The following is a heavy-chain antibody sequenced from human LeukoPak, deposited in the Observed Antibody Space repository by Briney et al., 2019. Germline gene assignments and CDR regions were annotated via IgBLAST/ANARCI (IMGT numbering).Heavy chain of an antibody. D-gene: IGHD3-9*01. Sequence: SVKVSCKASGGTFSSYAIGWVRQAPGQGLEWMGRIIPLLGKVKYAQKFLGRVTITADKSTSTAYMELSSLRSEDTAVYYCARDADDYDILTGYSKGNAFDMWGQGTMVTVSS. CDR3: ARDADDYDILTGYSKGNAFDM. CDR1: GGTFSSYA. J-gene: IGHJ3*02. CDR2: IIPLLGKV. V-gene: IGHV1-69*04.